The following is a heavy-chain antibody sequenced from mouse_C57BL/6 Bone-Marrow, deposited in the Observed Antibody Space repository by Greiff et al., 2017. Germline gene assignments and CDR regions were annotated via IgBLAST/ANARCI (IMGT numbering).Heavy chain of an antibody. D-gene: IGHD2-1*01. CDR2: IHPSDSGT. CDR1: GYTFTSYW. CDR3: ASNYGNYVYFDV. V-gene: IGHV1-74*01. Sequence: QVQLQQSGAELVKPGASVKVSCKASGYTFTSYWMHWVKQRPGQGLEWIGRIHPSDSGTNYNQKFKGKATLTVDKSSSTAYMQLSSLTSEDSAVDYCASNYGNYVYFDVWGTGTTVTVSS. J-gene: IGHJ1*03.